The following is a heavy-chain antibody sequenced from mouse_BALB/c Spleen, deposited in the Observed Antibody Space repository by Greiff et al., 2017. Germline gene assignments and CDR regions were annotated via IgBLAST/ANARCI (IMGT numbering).Heavy chain of an antibody. V-gene: IGHV1-15*01. CDR1: GYTFTDYE. CDR2: IDPETGGT. Sequence: VQLQQSGAELVRPGASVTLSCKASGYTFTDYEMHWVKQTPVHGLEWIGAIDPETGGTAYNQKFKGKATLTADKSSSTAYMELRSLTSEVSAVYYCTREELGDAMDYWGQGTSVTVSS. J-gene: IGHJ4*01. D-gene: IGHD4-1*01. CDR3: TREELGDAMDY.